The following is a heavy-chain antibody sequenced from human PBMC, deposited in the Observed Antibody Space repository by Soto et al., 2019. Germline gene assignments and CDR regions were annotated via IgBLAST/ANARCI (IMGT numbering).Heavy chain of an antibody. CDR1: GGSFSGYY. V-gene: IGHV4-34*01. CDR3: ARTSSYYDFWSGPGFLYGMDV. CDR2: INHSGST. J-gene: IGHJ6*02. Sequence: SETLSLTCAVYGGSFSGYYWSWIRQPPGKGLEWIGEINHSGSTNYNPSLKSRVTISVDTSKDQFSLKLSSVTAADTAVYYCARTSSYYDFWSGPGFLYGMDVWGQGTTVTVSS. D-gene: IGHD3-3*01.